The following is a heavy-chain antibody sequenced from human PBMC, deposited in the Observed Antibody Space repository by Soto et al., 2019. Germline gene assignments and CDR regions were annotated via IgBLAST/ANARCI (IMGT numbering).Heavy chain of an antibody. CDR2: IYHSGST. CDR3: ARAVVTKYDY. CDR1: GGSISSGGYS. V-gene: IGHV4-30-2*01. J-gene: IGHJ4*02. D-gene: IGHD2-15*01. Sequence: TLSLTCAVSGGSISSGGYSWSWIRQPPGKGLEWIGYIYHSGSTYYNPSLKSRVTISVDRSKNQFSLKLSSVTAADTAVYYCARAVVTKYDYWGQRTLVIVSS.